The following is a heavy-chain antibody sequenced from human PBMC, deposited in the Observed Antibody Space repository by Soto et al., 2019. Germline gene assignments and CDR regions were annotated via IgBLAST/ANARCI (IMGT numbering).Heavy chain of an antibody. CDR1: GFTVSSNY. Sequence: GGSLRLSCAASGFTVSSNYMSWVHQAPGKGLEWVSVIYSGGSTYYADSVKGRFTISRDNSKNTLYLQMNSLRAEDTAVYYCARDRGLPPGGWGYYYYGMDVWGQGTTVTVSS. CDR3: ARDRGLPPGGWGYYYYGMDV. J-gene: IGHJ6*02. D-gene: IGHD6-19*01. V-gene: IGHV3-53*01. CDR2: IYSGGST.